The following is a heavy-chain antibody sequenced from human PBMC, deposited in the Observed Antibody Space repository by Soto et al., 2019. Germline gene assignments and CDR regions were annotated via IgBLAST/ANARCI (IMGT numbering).Heavy chain of an antibody. CDR2: ITSSSSYI. CDR3: ARGGANPELRYFDYGMDV. CDR1: GFTFSSYS. Sequence: GGSLRRSCAASGFTFSSYSMNWVRQAPGKGLEWVSSITSSSSYIYYAASVKGRFTISRDNAKNSLYLQMNSLRAEDTAVYYCARGGANPELRYFDYGMDVWGQGTKVTVYS. V-gene: IGHV3-21*01. D-gene: IGHD3-9*01. J-gene: IGHJ6*02.